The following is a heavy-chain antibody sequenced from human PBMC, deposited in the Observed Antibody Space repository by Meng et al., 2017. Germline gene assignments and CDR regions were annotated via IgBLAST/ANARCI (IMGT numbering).Heavy chain of an antibody. Sequence: VHLQQWGAGLLKPSGTLSLTCAVYGGSFSGYYWSWIRQPPGKGLEWIGEINRSGSTNYNPSLKSRVTISVDTSKNQFSLKLNSVTAADTAVYYCAREIAVAAHYYWYFDLWGRGTLVTVSS. J-gene: IGHJ2*01. CDR2: INRSGST. CDR1: GGSFSGYY. CDR3: AREIAVAAHYYWYFDL. V-gene: IGHV4-34*02. D-gene: IGHD6-19*01.